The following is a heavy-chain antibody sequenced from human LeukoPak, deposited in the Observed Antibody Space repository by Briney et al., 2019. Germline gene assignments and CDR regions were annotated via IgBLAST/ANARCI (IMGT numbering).Heavy chain of an antibody. Sequence: SVKVSCKASGGTFSSYAISWVRQAPGQGLEWMGGIIPIFGTANYAQKFQGRVTITTDESTSTAYMELSSLRSEDTAVYYCARSHYYDSSGPWGHYYYYYMDVWGKGTTVTVSS. CDR3: ARSHYYDSSGPWGHYYYYYMDV. V-gene: IGHV1-69*05. J-gene: IGHJ6*03. CDR2: IIPIFGTA. CDR1: GGTFSSYA. D-gene: IGHD3-22*01.